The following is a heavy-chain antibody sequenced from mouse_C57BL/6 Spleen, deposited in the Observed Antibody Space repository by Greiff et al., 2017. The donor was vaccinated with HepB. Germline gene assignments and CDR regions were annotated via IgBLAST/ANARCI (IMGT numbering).Heavy chain of an antibody. D-gene: IGHD3-2*02. CDR3: ARGAYSSGYFAY. J-gene: IGHJ3*01. V-gene: IGHV3-6*01. CDR2: ISYDGSN. CDR1: GYSITSGYY. Sequence: DVQLQESGPGLVKPSQSLSLTCSVTGYSITSGYYWNWIRQFPGNKLEWMGYISYDGSNNYNPSLKNRISITRDTSKNQFFLKLNSVTTEDTATYYCARGAYSSGYFAYWGQGTLVTVSA.